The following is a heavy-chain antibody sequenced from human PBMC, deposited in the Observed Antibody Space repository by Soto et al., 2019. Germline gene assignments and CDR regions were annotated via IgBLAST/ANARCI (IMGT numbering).Heavy chain of an antibody. D-gene: IGHD2-8*02. Sequence: ASVKVSCKASGYTFTSYDINWVRQATGQGLEWMGWMNPNSGNTGYAQKFRGRVTMTRNTSISTAYMELSSLRSEDTAVYYCAREPYGTGDAFDIWGQGTMVTVSS. V-gene: IGHV1-8*01. CDR2: MNPNSGNT. CDR3: AREPYGTGDAFDI. CDR1: GYTFTSYD. J-gene: IGHJ3*02.